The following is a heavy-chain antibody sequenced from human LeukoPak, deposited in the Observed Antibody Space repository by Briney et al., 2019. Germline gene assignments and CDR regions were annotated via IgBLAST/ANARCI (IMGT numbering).Heavy chain of an antibody. CDR1: GYTFTSYG. CDR3: ARLGELLNGRYFDY. D-gene: IGHD1-26*01. V-gene: IGHV1-18*01. CDR2: IIAYNGIT. J-gene: IGHJ4*02. Sequence: ASVRVSYTASGYTFTSYGISWVRQAPGQGVEWMGWIIAYNGITNYAQKLQGRVTMTTDTSTSTAYMELRSLRSDDTAVYYCARLGELLNGRYFDYWGQGTLFTVSS.